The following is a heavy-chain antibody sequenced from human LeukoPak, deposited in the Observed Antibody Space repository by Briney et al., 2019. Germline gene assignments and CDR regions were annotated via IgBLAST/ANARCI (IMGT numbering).Heavy chain of an antibody. Sequence: SQTLSLTCTVSGGSISSGDYYWSWIRQPPGKGLEWIGYIYYSGSTYYNPSLKSRVTISVDTSKNQFSLKLSSVTAADTAVYYCARVLSPIMVRGVRDAFDTWGQGTMVTVSS. J-gene: IGHJ3*02. D-gene: IGHD3-10*01. CDR1: GGSISSGDYY. V-gene: IGHV4-30-4*01. CDR2: IYYSGST. CDR3: ARVLSPIMVRGVRDAFDT.